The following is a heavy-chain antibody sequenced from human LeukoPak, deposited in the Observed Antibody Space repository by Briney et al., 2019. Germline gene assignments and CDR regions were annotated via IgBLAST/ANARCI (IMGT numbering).Heavy chain of an antibody. CDR1: GFTFSSYW. D-gene: IGHD3-10*01. J-gene: IGHJ4*02. V-gene: IGHV3-7*02. CDR2: IKEDGSEK. CDR3: VKRDGSGSYDY. Sequence: HPGGSLRLSCAASGFTFSSYWMRWVRQAPGKGLEWVATIKEDGSEKYYVDSVKGRFTISRDNAKSSLYLQMNSLRAEDTAVYYCVKRDGSGSYDYWGQGTLVTVSS.